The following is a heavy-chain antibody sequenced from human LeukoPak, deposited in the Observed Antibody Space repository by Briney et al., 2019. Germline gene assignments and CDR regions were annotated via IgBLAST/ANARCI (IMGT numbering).Heavy chain of an antibody. CDR2: ISYDGSNK. D-gene: IGHD5-18*01. J-gene: IGHJ4*02. V-gene: IGHV3-30-3*01. CDR1: GFTFSSYA. Sequence: GSSLRLSCAASGFTFSSYAMHWVRQAPGKGLEWVAVISYDGSNKYYADSVKGRFTISGDNSKNTLYLQMNSLRAEDTAVYYCAREQYSYGKFDYWGQGTLVTVSS. CDR3: AREQYSYGKFDY.